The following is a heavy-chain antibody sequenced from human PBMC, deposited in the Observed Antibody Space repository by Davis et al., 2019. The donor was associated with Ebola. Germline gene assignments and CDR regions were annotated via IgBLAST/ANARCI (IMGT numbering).Heavy chain of an antibody. CDR3: ARERGSRGGTGAFDT. CDR1: GGTFSSYA. V-gene: IGHV1-69*06. CDR2: IIPIFGTA. Sequence: SVKVSCKASGGTFSSYAISWVRQAPGQGLEWMGGIIPIFGTANYAQKFQGRVTITADKSTSTAYMELSSLRSEDTAVYYCARERGSRGGTGAFDTWGQGTTVTVSS. D-gene: IGHD2-8*02. J-gene: IGHJ3*02.